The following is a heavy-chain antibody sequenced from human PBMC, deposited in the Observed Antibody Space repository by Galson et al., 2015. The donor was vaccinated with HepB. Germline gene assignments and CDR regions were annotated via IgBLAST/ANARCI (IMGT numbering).Heavy chain of an antibody. CDR3: ARALAAAGSYYYGMDV. CDR1: GGTFSSYA. Sequence: SVKVSCKASGGTFSSYAISWVRQAPGQGLEWMGGIIPIFGTANYAQKFQGRVTVTADKSTSTAYMELSSLRSEDTAVYYCARALAAAGSYYYGMDVWGQGTTATVSS. J-gene: IGHJ6*02. V-gene: IGHV1-69*06. CDR2: IIPIFGTA. D-gene: IGHD6-13*01.